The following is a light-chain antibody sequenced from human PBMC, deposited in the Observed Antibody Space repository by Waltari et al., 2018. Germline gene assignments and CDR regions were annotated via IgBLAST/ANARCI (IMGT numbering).Light chain of an antibody. V-gene: IGLV2-8*01. CDR1: SSDVGGYNY. CDR3: SSYAGRNTL. Sequence: QSALTQPPSASGAPGQSVTISCTGTSSDVGGYNYVSWYQQHPGEAPKPLIYEGSKRPAGVPNRFSGSKAGNTASLTVSGLQAEDEGDYYCSSYAGRNTLFGGGTKLTVL. J-gene: IGLJ2*01. CDR2: EGS.